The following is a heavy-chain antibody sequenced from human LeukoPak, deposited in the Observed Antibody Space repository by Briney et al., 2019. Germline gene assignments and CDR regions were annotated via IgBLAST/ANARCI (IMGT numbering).Heavy chain of an antibody. Sequence: GGSLRLSCAASGFTFSSYAMSWVRQAPGKGLEWISAISGSCGSTYYADSVKGRFTISRDNSKNTLYLQMNSLRAEDTAVYYCAKAPSDGLKYYFDYWGQGTLVTVSS. CDR1: GFTFSSYA. CDR2: ISGSCGST. J-gene: IGHJ4*02. V-gene: IGHV3-23*01. CDR3: AKAPSDGLKYYFDY.